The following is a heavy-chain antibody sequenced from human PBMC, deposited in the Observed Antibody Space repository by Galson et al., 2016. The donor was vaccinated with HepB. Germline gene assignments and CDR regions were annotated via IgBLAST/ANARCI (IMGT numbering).Heavy chain of an antibody. CDR1: GFTVSSNY. CDR2: IYSGGST. D-gene: IGHD6-19*01. J-gene: IGHJ4*02. Sequence: SLRLSCAASGFTVSSNYMSWVRQTPGKGLEWVSVIYSGGSTSYTDSVKGRFTISRDNSKNTVYLQMNSLRPEDTAVYYCARFLPVAGTTGGGYWGQGTLVTVSS. V-gene: IGHV3-53*01. CDR3: ARFLPVAGTTGGGY.